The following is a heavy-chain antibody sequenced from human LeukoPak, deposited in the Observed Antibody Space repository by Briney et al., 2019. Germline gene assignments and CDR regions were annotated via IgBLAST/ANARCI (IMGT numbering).Heavy chain of an antibody. D-gene: IGHD5-24*01. Sequence: GGSLRLSCAASGFTFDDYAMHWVRQAPGKGLEWVSGISWNSGSIGYADSVKGRFTISRDNAKNSLYLQMNSLRAEDTALYYCARGQGATIPPPLDYWGQGTLVTVSS. CDR1: GFTFDDYA. J-gene: IGHJ4*02. CDR3: ARGQGATIPPPLDY. CDR2: ISWNSGSI. V-gene: IGHV3-9*01.